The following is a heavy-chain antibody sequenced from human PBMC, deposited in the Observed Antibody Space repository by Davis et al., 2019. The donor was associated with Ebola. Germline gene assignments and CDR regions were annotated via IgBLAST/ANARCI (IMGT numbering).Heavy chain of an antibody. Sequence: GESLKISCAASGFTFSSYGMHWVRQAPGKGLEWVAVISYDGSNKYYADSVKGRFTISRDNSKNTLYLQMNSLRAEDTAVYYCAKGESGVFGVVIQHWGQGTLVTVSS. CDR2: ISYDGSNK. CDR1: GFTFSSYG. J-gene: IGHJ4*02. CDR3: AKGESGVFGVVIQH. V-gene: IGHV3-30*18. D-gene: IGHD3-3*01.